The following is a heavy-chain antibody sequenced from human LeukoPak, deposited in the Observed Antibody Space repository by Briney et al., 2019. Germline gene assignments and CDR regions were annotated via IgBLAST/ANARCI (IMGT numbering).Heavy chain of an antibody. D-gene: IGHD7-27*01. Sequence: PSETLSLTCTVSGGSISSYYWSWIRQPPGKGLEWIGYIYYSGSTNYNPSLKSRVTISVDTSKNQFSLKLSSVTAADTAVYYCARDHRVALGAFDIWGQGTMVTVSS. V-gene: IGHV4-59*01. J-gene: IGHJ3*02. CDR2: IYYSGST. CDR3: ARDHRVALGAFDI. CDR1: GGSISSYY.